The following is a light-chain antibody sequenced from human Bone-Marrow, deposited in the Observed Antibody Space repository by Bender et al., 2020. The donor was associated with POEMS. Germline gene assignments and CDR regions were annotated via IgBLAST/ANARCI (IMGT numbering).Light chain of an antibody. J-gene: IGLJ2*01. CDR2: DVT. CDR1: SSDIGTFYL. CDR3: CSNSGATTTKI. V-gene: IGLV2-23*02. Sequence: QSALPQPSSLSGSPGQSTTISCTRTSSDIGTFYLVSWYQHHPGRAPKLIIYDVTERPSGVSARCFGSKSDNTASLTNSRLRVEDKSTYTCCSNSGATTTKICGGGTKLTVL.